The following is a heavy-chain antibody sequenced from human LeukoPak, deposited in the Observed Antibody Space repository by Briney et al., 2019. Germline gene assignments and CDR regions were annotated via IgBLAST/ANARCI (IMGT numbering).Heavy chain of an antibody. CDR3: ASQMSGTSVSF. J-gene: IGHJ4*02. CDR1: GDSFSRYY. Sequence: TSETLSLTCTVSGDSFSRYYWSWIRQPPGEALEWIGHINNRGDTSYNLFLNSRVSMSLDTSKNQFSLKLKSVTTEDTAVYYCASQMSGTSVSFWGQGTLVTVSS. D-gene: IGHD2-2*01. V-gene: IGHV4-59*08. CDR2: INNRGDT.